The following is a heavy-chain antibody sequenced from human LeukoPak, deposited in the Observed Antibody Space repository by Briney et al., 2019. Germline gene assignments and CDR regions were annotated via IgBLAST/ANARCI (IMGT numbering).Heavy chain of an antibody. Sequence: GGSVRLSCAAWVFTFSSCGMHWVRQASARGLEWVAVITYDGDTTYFEDSVKGRFTISRDTSKSTLYLQMNSLGAEDTAVYYCVKEQGSGSYRTADYWGQGTLVTVSS. D-gene: IGHD3-10*01. J-gene: IGHJ4*02. CDR3: VKEQGSGSYRTADY. CDR1: VFTFSSCG. V-gene: IGHV3-30*18. CDR2: ITYDGDTT.